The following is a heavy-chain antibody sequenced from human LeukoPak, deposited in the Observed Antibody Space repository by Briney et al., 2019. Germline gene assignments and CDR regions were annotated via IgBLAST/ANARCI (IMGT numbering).Heavy chain of an antibody. Sequence: GASVKVSCKASGYIFNSYYIHWVRQAPGQGLEWMGIINPSGGSTTYAQKFQGRVTITADKSTSTAYMELSSLRSEDTAVYYCARERDDYSNSDAFDIWGQGTMVTVSS. D-gene: IGHD4-11*01. J-gene: IGHJ3*02. CDR2: INPSGGST. CDR3: ARERDDYSNSDAFDI. V-gene: IGHV1-46*02. CDR1: GYIFNSYY.